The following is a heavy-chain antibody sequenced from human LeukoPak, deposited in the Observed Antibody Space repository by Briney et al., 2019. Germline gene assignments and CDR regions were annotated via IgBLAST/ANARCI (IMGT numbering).Heavy chain of an antibody. V-gene: IGHV1-18*01. CDR3: ARDNSVRDEAWWFNP. Sequence: ASVKVSCKASGYTFTSYGISWVRQAPGQGLEWMGWISAYNGNTNYAQKLQGRVTMTTDTSTSTAYMELRSLRSDDTAVYYCARDNSVRDEAWWFNPWGQGTLITVSS. CDR2: ISAYNGNT. J-gene: IGHJ5*02. D-gene: IGHD5-24*01. CDR1: GYTFTSYG.